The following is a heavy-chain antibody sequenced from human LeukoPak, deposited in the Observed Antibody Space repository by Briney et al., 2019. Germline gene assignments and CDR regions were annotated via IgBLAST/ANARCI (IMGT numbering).Heavy chain of an antibody. CDR2: INHSGST. V-gene: IGHV4-34*01. CDR3: ARRGRGLLWFGELLYYNWFDP. D-gene: IGHD3-10*01. J-gene: IGHJ5*02. Sequence: SETLSLTCAVSGGSISSGGYSWSWIRQPPGKGLEWIGEINHSGSTNYNPSLKSRVTISVDTSKNQFSLKLSSVTAADTAVYYCARRGRGLLWFGELLYYNWFDPWSQGTLVTVSS. CDR1: GGSISSGGYS.